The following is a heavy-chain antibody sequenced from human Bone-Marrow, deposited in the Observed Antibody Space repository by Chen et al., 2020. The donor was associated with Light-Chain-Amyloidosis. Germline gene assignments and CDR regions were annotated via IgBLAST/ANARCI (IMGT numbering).Heavy chain of an antibody. D-gene: IGHD2-15*01. J-gene: IGHJ6*03. V-gene: IGHV1-8*01. CDR2: VNPNSGNT. CDR3: SRAPPYCPGRICNQDHYYYYMDV. Sequence: QVQLVQSGAEEKKPGASVKVSCKASGYPFTSYDINWVRQATGQGLEWMGWVNPNSGNTGYAQKFQGRVTMTMNTSISTAYMELNSLRSEDTAVYYCSRAPPYCPGRICNQDHYYYYMDVWGKGTTVTVSS. CDR1: GYPFTSYD.